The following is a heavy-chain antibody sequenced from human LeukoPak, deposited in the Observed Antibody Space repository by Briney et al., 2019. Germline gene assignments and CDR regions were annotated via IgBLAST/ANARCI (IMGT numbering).Heavy chain of an antibody. J-gene: IGHJ4*02. Sequence: SETLSLTCTVSGGSISSSSYYWGWIRQPPGKGLEWIGYIYYSGSTNYNPSLKSRVTISVDTSKNQFSLKLSSVAAADTAVYYCARGGGYLVYWGQGTLVTVSS. CDR1: GGSISSSSYY. D-gene: IGHD2-15*01. V-gene: IGHV4-61*05. CDR2: IYYSGST. CDR3: ARGGGYLVY.